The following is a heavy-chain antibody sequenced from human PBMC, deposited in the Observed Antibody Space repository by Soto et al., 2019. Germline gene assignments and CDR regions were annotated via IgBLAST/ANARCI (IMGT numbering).Heavy chain of an antibody. CDR1: GGSISSGGYY. CDR3: XRQITMISPWAFDI. CDR2: IYYSGST. V-gene: IGHV4-31*03. D-gene: IGHD3-22*01. Sequence: SETLSLTCTVSGGSISSGGYYWSWIRQHPGKGLEWIGYIYYSGSTYYNPSLKSRVTISVDTSKNQFSLKLSSVTAADTAVYYCXRQITMISPWAFDIWGQGTMVTVSS. J-gene: IGHJ3*02.